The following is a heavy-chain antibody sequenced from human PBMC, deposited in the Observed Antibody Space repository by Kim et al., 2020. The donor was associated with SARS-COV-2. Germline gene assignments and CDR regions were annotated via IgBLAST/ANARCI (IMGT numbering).Heavy chain of an antibody. CDR1: GFTFGDYA. CDR3: AKGDSSGYYLNWFDP. CDR2: ISWNGGSI. J-gene: IGHJ5*02. D-gene: IGHD3-22*01. V-gene: IGHV3-9*01. Sequence: GGSLRLSCSASGFTFGDYAMNWVRQPPGKGLEWVSGISWNGGSIAYADSVKGRFTISRDNAKNSLYLQMNSLRAEDTALYYCAKGDSSGYYLNWFDPWGQGTPVTVSS.